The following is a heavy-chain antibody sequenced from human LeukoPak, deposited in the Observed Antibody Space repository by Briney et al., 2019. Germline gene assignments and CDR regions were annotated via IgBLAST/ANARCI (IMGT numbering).Heavy chain of an antibody. Sequence: GASVKVSCKASGGTFSSYAISWVRQAPGQGLEWMGGIIPIFGTANYAQKFQGRVTITADESTSTAYMELSSLRSEDTAVYYCASGPMQYYYYYYMDVWGKGTTVTISS. CDR3: ASGPMQYYYYYYMDV. CDR1: GGTFSSYA. CDR2: IIPIFGTA. V-gene: IGHV1-69*01. J-gene: IGHJ6*03.